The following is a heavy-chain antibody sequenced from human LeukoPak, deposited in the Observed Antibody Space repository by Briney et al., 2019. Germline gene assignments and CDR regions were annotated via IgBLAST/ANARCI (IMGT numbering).Heavy chain of an antibody. CDR1: GGSISSGDYY. Sequence: SETLSLTCTVSGGSISSGDYYWSWIRQPPGTGLEWIGYIYYSGSTNYNPSLKSRVTISVDTSKNQFSLKLSSVTAADTAVYYCARGGTRPDYYFDYWGQGTLLTVSS. CDR2: IYYSGST. D-gene: IGHD2-2*01. J-gene: IGHJ4*02. CDR3: ARGGTRPDYYFDY. V-gene: IGHV4-61*08.